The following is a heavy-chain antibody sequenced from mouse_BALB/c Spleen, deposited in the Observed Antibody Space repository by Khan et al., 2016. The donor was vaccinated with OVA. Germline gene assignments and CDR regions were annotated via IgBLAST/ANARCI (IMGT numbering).Heavy chain of an antibody. CDR2: IYPGTDNT. CDR1: GYIFTSYW. Sequence: QVQLKQSGAELVRPATSVKLSCTTSGYIFTSYWIHWVKQRSGQGLEWIARIYPGTDNTYYNEKFKDRATLTADKSSSPAYFQLSSLKSEDSAVFFCAREEALYYFDYWGQGTTLTVSS. J-gene: IGHJ2*01. V-gene: IGHV1-76*01. CDR3: AREEALYYFDY. D-gene: IGHD3-2*02.